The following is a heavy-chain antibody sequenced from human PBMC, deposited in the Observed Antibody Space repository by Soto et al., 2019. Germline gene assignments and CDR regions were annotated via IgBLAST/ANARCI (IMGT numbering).Heavy chain of an antibody. J-gene: IGHJ5*02. D-gene: IGHD6-19*01. V-gene: IGHV4-4*07. CDR2: VHTSWST. Sequence: SETLSLTCTVSGDSISSYFWSRIRQPAGKGLEWIGRVHTSWSTTYNPSLKSRVTMSVDTSKSQFSLKLTSVTAADTAVYYCAREKAVASTGSLDPWGQGTLVTVSS. CDR1: GDSISSYF. CDR3: AREKAVASTGSLDP.